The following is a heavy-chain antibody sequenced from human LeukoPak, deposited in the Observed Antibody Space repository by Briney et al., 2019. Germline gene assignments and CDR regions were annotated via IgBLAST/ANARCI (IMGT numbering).Heavy chain of an antibody. V-gene: IGHV3-23*01. Sequence: GGSLRLSCAASGFTFSSYGMSWVRQAPGKGLEWVSGISGSGGSTYYADSVKGRFTISRDNSKNTLYLQMNSLRAEDTAVYYCARDRPFGGVLDFDYWGQGTLVTVSS. CDR2: ISGSGGST. CDR1: GFTFSSYG. J-gene: IGHJ4*02. D-gene: IGHD3-16*01. CDR3: ARDRPFGGVLDFDY.